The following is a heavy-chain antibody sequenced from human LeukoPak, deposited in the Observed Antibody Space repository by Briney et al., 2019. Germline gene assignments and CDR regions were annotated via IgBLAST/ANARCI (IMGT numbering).Heavy chain of an antibody. V-gene: IGHV4-39*07. Sequence: PSETLSLTCTVSGGSISSSSYYWGWIRQPPGKGLEWIGSIYYSGSTYYNPSLKSRVTISVDTSKNQFSLKLSSVTAADTAVYYCSGGWYYYYMDVWGKGTTVTVSS. CDR3: SGGWYYYYMDV. CDR2: IYYSGST. CDR1: GGSISSSSYY. J-gene: IGHJ6*03.